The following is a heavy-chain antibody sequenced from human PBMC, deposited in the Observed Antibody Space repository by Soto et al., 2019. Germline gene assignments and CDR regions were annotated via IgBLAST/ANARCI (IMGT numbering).Heavy chain of an antibody. D-gene: IGHD4-17*01. Sequence: VQLVESGGGVVQPGRSLRLSCAASGFTFSSYGMHWVRQAPGKGLEWVAVISYDGSNKYYADSVKGRFTISRDNSKNTLYLQMNSLRAEDTAVYYCAKELRVYGMDVWGQGTTVTVSS. V-gene: IGHV3-30*18. CDR3: AKELRVYGMDV. CDR1: GFTFSSYG. J-gene: IGHJ6*02. CDR2: ISYDGSNK.